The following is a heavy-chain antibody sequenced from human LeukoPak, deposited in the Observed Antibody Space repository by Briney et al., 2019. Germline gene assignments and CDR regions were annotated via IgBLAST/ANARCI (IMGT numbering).Heavy chain of an antibody. V-gene: IGHV4-39*02. CDR3: VRDRELTF. CDR1: GGSISSNTYY. D-gene: IGHD1-26*01. J-gene: IGHJ4*02. CDR2: MSYSGTT. Sequence: SETLSLTCTVSGGSISSNTYYWGWIRQPPGKGLEWIGTMSYSGTTYYNPSLKSRITISVDTPKNQFSLKLSSVTAADTAVYFCVRDRELTFWSQGTLVTVSS.